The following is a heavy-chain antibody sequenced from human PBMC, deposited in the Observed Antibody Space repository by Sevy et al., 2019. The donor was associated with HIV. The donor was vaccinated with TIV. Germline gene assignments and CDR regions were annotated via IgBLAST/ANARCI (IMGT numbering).Heavy chain of an antibody. Sequence: ASVKVSCKASGYTFTSYGISWVRQAPGQGLEWMGWISAYNGNTNYAQKLQGRVTMTTDTSTSTAYMELRSLRSDDTAVYYCARLGYCSSTSCYKGPDYYYYGMDVWGQRTTVTVSS. D-gene: IGHD2-2*02. CDR2: ISAYNGNT. CDR3: ARLGYCSSTSCYKGPDYYYYGMDV. CDR1: GYTFTSYG. J-gene: IGHJ6*02. V-gene: IGHV1-18*01.